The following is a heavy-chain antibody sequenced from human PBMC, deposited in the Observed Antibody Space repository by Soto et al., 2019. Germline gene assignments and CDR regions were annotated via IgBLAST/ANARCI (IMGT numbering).Heavy chain of an antibody. V-gene: IGHV1-69*13. Sequence: SVTVSCKASGGTFSSYAISWVRQAPGQGLEWMGGIIPIFGTANYAQKFQGRVTITADESTSTAYMELSSLRSEDTAVYYCAREVTGTFGGMDVWGHGTTVTVSS. CDR2: IIPIFGTA. J-gene: IGHJ6*02. D-gene: IGHD1-20*01. CDR1: GGTFSSYA. CDR3: AREVTGTFGGMDV.